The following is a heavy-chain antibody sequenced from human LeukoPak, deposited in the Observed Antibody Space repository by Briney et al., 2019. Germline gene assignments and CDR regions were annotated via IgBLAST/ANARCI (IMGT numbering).Heavy chain of an antibody. CDR2: MSSSGAAI. D-gene: IGHD4-17*01. Sequence: GGSLRLSCTGSGFTFSNYYMSWIRQAPGKGLEPVAFMSSSGAAIYYADSVKGRFTISRDNSKNTLYLQINSLRAEDTAVYYCAKVSYGDSWFDYWGQGTLVTVSS. J-gene: IGHJ4*02. CDR1: GFTFSNYY. CDR3: AKVSYGDSWFDY. V-gene: IGHV3-11*01.